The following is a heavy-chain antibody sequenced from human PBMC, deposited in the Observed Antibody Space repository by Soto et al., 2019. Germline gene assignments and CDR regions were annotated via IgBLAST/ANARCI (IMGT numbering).Heavy chain of an antibody. CDR2: INAGNGNT. CDR1: GYTFTSYA. J-gene: IGHJ3*02. CDR3: AREGLTRHDAFDI. D-gene: IGHD7-27*01. Sequence: ASVKVSCKASGYTFTSYAMHWVRQAPGQRLEWMGWINAGNGNTKYSQKFQGRVTITRDTSASTAYMELSSLRSEDTAVYYCAREGLTRHDAFDIWGQGTMVTVSS. V-gene: IGHV1-3*01.